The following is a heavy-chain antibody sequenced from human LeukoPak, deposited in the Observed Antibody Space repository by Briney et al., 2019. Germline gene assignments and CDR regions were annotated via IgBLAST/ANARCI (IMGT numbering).Heavy chain of an antibody. CDR3: AKDRANYYDTSGYFDY. CDR2: IRYDGSNK. J-gene: IGHJ4*02. CDR1: GFTFSSYG. Sequence: GSLRLSCAASGFTFSSYGMHWVRQAPGKGLEWVAFIRYDGSNKYYADSVKGRFTIFRDNSKNTLYLQMNSLRAEDTAVYYCAKDRANYYDTSGYFDYWGQGTLVTVSS. V-gene: IGHV3-30*02. D-gene: IGHD3-22*01.